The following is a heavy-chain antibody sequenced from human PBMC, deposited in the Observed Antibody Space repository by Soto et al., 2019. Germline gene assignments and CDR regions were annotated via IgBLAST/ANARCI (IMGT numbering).Heavy chain of an antibody. D-gene: IGHD4-4*01. CDR1: GYTFTSYG. J-gene: IGHJ4*02. V-gene: IGHV1-18*01. CDR2: ISAYNGNT. CDR3: ARDRGYSNLFPIYYFDY. Sequence: QVQLVQSGAEVKKPGASVKVSCKASGYTFTSYGISWVRQAPGQGLEWMGWISAYNGNTNYAQKLQGRVTMTTDTSTSTGYMELRSLSSDDTAVYYCARDRGYSNLFPIYYFDYWGQGTLVTVSS.